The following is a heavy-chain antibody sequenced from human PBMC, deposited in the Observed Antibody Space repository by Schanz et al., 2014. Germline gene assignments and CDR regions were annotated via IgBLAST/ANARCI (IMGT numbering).Heavy chain of an antibody. Sequence: QVQLVESGGGVVQPGRSLRLSCAASGFTVRSYAMHWVRQAPGKGLEWVAAISYDGSNQYYTDSVKGRFTVSRDNSKNTVYLQMNSLRAEDTAVYYCARGYSNIWSPMAYWGQGTLVAVSS. CDR2: ISYDGSNQ. D-gene: IGHD6-13*01. V-gene: IGHV3-30*04. CDR3: ARGYSNIWSPMAY. CDR1: GFTVRSYA. J-gene: IGHJ4*02.